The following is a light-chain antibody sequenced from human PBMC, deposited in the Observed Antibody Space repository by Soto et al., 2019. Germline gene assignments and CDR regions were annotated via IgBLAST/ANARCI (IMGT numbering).Light chain of an antibody. V-gene: IGLV2-18*02. CDR2: EVT. CDR3: SSYTSSSTYV. J-gene: IGLJ1*01. Sequence: QSVLTQPPSVSGSPGQSVTISCTGTSSDVGSYNRVSWYQQPPGTAPKLMIYEVTNRPSGVPDRFSGSKSGNTASLTISGLQAEDEADYYCSSYTSSSTYVFGTGTKLT. CDR1: SSDVGSYNR.